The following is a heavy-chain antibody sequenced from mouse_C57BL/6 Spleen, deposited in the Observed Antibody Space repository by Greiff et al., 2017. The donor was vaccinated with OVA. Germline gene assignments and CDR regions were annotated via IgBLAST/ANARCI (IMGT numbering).Heavy chain of an antibody. D-gene: IGHD1-1*01. J-gene: IGHJ2*01. CDR1: GYTFTDYY. V-gene: IGHV1-26*01. Sequence: VQLQQPGPELVKPGASVKISCKASGYTFTDYYMNWVKQSHGKSLEWIGDINPNNGGTSYNQKFKGKATLTVDKSSSTAYMELRSLTSEDSAVYYCARSEITKVVFDYWGQGTTLTVSS. CDR3: ARSEITKVVFDY. CDR2: INPNNGGT.